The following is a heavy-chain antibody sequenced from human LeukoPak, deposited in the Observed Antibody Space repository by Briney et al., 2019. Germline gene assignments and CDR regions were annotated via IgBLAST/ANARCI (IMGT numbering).Heavy chain of an antibody. CDR1: GGTFSSYA. D-gene: IGHD3-22*01. Sequence: VASMKVSCKASGGTFSSYAISWVRQAPGQGLEWMGGIIPIFGTANYAQKFQGRVTITADESTSTAYMELSSLRSEDTAVYYCASSSIVVVITNAFDIWGQGTMVTVSS. V-gene: IGHV1-69*13. J-gene: IGHJ3*02. CDR3: ASSSIVVVITNAFDI. CDR2: IIPIFGTA.